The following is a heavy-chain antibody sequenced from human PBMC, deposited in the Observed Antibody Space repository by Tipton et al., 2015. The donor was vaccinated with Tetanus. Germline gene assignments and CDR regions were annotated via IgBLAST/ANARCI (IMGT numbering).Heavy chain of an antibody. CDR3: AKEQSDADYYYYGMDV. D-gene: IGHD4-11*01. CDR1: GFTFDAYA. CDR2: ISWNSGSI. J-gene: IGHJ6*02. Sequence: QLVQSGRGVVQPGRSLRLSCAASGFTFDAYAMHWVRQAPGKGLEWVSGISWNSGSIGYADSVKGRFTISRDNSKNTLYLQMNSLRAEDTAVYYCAKEQSDADYYYYGMDVWGQGTTVTVSS. V-gene: IGHV3-9*01.